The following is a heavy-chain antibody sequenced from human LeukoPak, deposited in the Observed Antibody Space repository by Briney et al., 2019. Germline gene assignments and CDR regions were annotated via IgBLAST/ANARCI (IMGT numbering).Heavy chain of an antibody. CDR2: INTDGGIT. Sequence: GGSLRLSCAASGFTFSDYWIHWGRQAPGKGVVLGSPINTDGGITNYADSVKGRFSISRDNAKNTLYLQMSSLRAEDTAVYYCARDRGPRTGFMVREAYDYWGQGTLVTVSS. CDR3: ARDRGPRTGFMVREAYDY. J-gene: IGHJ4*02. D-gene: IGHD3-10*01. CDR1: GFTFSDYW. V-gene: IGHV3-74*01.